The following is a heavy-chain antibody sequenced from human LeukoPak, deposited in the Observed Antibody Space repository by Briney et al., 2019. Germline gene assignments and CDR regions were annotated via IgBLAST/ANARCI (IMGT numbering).Heavy chain of an antibody. CDR3: ARESRMDSSGWDDY. V-gene: IGHV1-8*01. CDR2: INPKTGNT. D-gene: IGHD6-19*01. CDR1: GYTFTSYD. Sequence: ASVNVSCKASGYTFTSYDINWVRQATGQGLEWMGWINPKTGNTSYAQTFQGRVTMNRNTSIRTAYMELSSLRSEDTAVYYCARESRMDSSGWDDYWGQGTLVTVSS. J-gene: IGHJ4*02.